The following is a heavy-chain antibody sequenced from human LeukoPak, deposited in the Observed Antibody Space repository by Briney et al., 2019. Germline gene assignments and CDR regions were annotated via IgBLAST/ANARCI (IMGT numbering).Heavy chain of an antibody. CDR2: ISGSGGST. V-gene: IGHV3-23*01. D-gene: IGHD5-18*01. Sequence: PGGSLRLSCAASGLTFSIYDMSWVRQAPGKGLEWVSVISGSGGSTNYADSVKGRFTISRDNSKNTLYLQMNSLRAEDTAVYYCASQGGYSYDYYYYMDVWGKGTTVAISS. CDR3: ASQGGYSYDYYYYMDV. J-gene: IGHJ6*03. CDR1: GLTFSIYD.